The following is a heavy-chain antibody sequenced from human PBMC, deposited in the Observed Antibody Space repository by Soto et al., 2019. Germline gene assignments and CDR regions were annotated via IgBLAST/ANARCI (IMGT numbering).Heavy chain of an antibody. J-gene: IGHJ4*02. Sequence: KPSETLSLTCTVSGVSIINYYWTWIRQPPGKGLEWIGYIYYTGSTNYNPSLKSRGTIPVDTSKNQFSLKLSSVTAADTAVYYCARGVDGYSYGVDYWGQGTLVTVSS. CDR1: GVSIINYY. D-gene: IGHD5-18*01. CDR3: ARGVDGYSYGVDY. CDR2: IYYTGST. V-gene: IGHV4-59*01.